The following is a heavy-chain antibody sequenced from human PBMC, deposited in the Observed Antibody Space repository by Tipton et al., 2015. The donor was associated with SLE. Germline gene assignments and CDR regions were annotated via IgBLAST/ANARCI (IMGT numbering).Heavy chain of an antibody. CDR3: ARRGPFLIVAFDY. J-gene: IGHJ4*02. V-gene: IGHV4-30-2*01. Sequence: TLSLTCAVSGGSISSGGYSWSWIRQPPGKGLEWIGYIYHTGSTYYNPSLKSRVTISVDTSKNQFSLKLSSVTAADTAVYYCARRGPFLIVAFDYWGQGTLVTVSS. D-gene: IGHD5-12*01. CDR2: IYHTGST. CDR1: GGSISSGGYS.